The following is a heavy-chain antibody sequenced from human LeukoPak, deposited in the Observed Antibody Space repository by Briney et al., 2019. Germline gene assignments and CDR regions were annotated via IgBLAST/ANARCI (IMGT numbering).Heavy chain of an antibody. CDR2: IYTSGST. CDR1: GGSISSGSYY. J-gene: IGHJ4*02. V-gene: IGHV4-61*02. CDR3: ARNSYYGSSGYS. Sequence: SETLSLTCTVSGGSISSGSYYWSWIRQPAGKGLEWIGRIYTSGSTNYNPSLKSRVTISVDTSKNQFFLKLISVSSADTAVYYCARNSYYGSSGYSGGQGTVVTVSS. D-gene: IGHD3-22*01.